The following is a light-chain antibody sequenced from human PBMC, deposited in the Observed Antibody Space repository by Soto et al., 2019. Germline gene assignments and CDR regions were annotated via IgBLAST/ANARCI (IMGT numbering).Light chain of an antibody. CDR1: QSVSSSY. CDR3: QQYHNSPPT. Sequence: SVLTQSPGTLSLSPGERATLSCRASQSVSSSYLAWYQRKPGQAPRLLIYGASSRATGIPDRFSGGGSGTDFTLTISRLEPEDFAVYYCQQYHNSPPTFGQGTKVDIK. CDR2: GAS. V-gene: IGKV3-20*01. J-gene: IGKJ1*01.